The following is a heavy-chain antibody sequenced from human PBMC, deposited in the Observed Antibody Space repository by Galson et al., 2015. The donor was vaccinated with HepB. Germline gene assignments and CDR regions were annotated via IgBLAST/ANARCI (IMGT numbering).Heavy chain of an antibody. CDR1: GDSVSSNSAA. Sequence: ISGDSVSSNSAAWNWIRQSPSRGLEWLGRTYYRSKWYHDYAVSVRSRITINPDTSKNHFSLQLNSVTPEDTAVYYCAREWAGHPVPGSYYYYMDVWGKGTRVTVSS. CDR2: TYYRSKWYH. J-gene: IGHJ6*03. V-gene: IGHV6-1*01. D-gene: IGHD6-19*01. CDR3: AREWAGHPVPGSYYYYMDV.